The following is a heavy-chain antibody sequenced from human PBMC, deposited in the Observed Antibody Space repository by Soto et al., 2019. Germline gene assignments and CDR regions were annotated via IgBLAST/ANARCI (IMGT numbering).Heavy chain of an antibody. CDR1: GGSIRSGGYY. J-gene: IGHJ5*02. CDR2: IYYSGST. V-gene: IGHV4-61*08. Sequence: SETLSLTCTVSGGSIRSGGYYWSWIRQHPGKGLEWIGYIYYSGSTNYNPSLKSRVTISVDTSKNQFSLKLSSVTAADTAVYSCERAAGPLLNLRWFDPWGQGTLVTVSS. CDR3: ERAAGPLLNLRWFDP. D-gene: IGHD6-25*01.